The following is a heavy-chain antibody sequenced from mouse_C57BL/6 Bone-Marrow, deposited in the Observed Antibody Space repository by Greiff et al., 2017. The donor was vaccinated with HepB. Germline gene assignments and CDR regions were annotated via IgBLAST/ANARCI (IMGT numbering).Heavy chain of an antibody. V-gene: IGHV5-4*01. CDR1: GFTFSSYA. CDR2: ISDGGSYT. CDR3: ARDRKKYGSSYGWYFDV. D-gene: IGHD1-1*01. Sequence: DVHLVESGGGLVKPGGSLKLSCAASGFTFSSYAMSWVRQTPEKRLEWVATISDGGSYTYYPDNVKGRFTISRDNAKNNLYLQMSHLKSEDTAMYYCARDRKKYGSSYGWYFDVWGTGTTVTVSS. J-gene: IGHJ1*03.